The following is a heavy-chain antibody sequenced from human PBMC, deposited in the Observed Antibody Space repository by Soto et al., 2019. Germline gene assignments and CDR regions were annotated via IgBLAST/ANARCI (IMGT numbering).Heavy chain of an antibody. Sequence: QVQLVQSGAEVKKPGASVKVSCKASGYTFTSYYMHWVRQAPGQGLEWMGIINPSGGSTSYAPKFQGRVTMTRDTSTSTVYMELSSLRSEDTAVYYCARDSGYCGGDCYSEFDYWGQGTLVTVSS. CDR2: INPSGGST. CDR3: ARDSGYCGGDCYSEFDY. J-gene: IGHJ4*02. CDR1: GYTFTSYY. V-gene: IGHV1-46*01. D-gene: IGHD2-21*02.